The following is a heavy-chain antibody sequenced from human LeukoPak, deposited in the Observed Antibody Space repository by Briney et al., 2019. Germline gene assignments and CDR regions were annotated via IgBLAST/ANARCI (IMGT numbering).Heavy chain of an antibody. CDR3: AKGFKVNYYYYYMDV. CDR1: GFTFSSYG. J-gene: IGHJ6*03. D-gene: IGHD2-21*01. CDR2: IRYDGSNK. V-gene: IGHV3-30*02. Sequence: GGSLRLSCAASGFTFSSYGMHWVRQAPGKGLEWVAFIRYDGSNKYYADSVKGRFTIPRDNSKNTLYLQMNSLRAEDTAVYYCAKGFKVNYYYYYMDVWGKGTTVTISS.